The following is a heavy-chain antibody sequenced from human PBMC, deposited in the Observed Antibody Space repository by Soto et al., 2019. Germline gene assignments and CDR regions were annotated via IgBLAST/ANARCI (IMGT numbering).Heavy chain of an antibody. Sequence: GGSLRLSCAASGFTFSRFSMHWARQAPGKGLAWVAVISYDGNNKHFAESVKSRFSISRDDSKNTVYLEMNNLRGDDSAVYYCARDHGMFLSYYYYGMDVWGQGTTVTVSS. V-gene: IGHV3-30-3*01. CDR2: ISYDGNNK. D-gene: IGHD3-10*02. CDR3: ARDHGMFLSYYYYGMDV. J-gene: IGHJ6*02. CDR1: GFTFSRFS.